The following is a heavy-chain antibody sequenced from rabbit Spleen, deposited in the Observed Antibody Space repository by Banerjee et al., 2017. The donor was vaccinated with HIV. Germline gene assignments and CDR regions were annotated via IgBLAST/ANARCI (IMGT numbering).Heavy chain of an antibody. Sequence: EESGGGLVKPGASLTPTCTASGVSFSFSSYMCWVRQAPGKGLEWIACIEVGSSDFTYFATWAKGRFTISKTSSTTVTLQVTRLTAADTATYFCARDAGTSFSSYGMDLWGPGTLVTVS. V-gene: IGHV1S40*01. CDR1: GVSFSFSSY. J-gene: IGHJ6*01. CDR2: IEVGSSDFT. D-gene: IGHD8-1*01. CDR3: ARDAGTSFSSYGMDL.